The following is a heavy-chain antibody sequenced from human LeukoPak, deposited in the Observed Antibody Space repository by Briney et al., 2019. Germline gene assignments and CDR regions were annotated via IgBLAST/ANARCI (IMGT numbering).Heavy chain of an antibody. V-gene: IGHV5-51*01. Sequence: GESLKISCNGSRYNFTRYWIGWVRQMPGKGLEWMGIIYPGDSETRYSPSFQGQVTISADKSFSTAYLQWRSLKASDTAMYYCARWQLANGAFDIWGQGTMVTVSS. CDR1: RYNFTRYW. J-gene: IGHJ3*02. D-gene: IGHD6-6*01. CDR3: ARWQLANGAFDI. CDR2: IYPGDSET.